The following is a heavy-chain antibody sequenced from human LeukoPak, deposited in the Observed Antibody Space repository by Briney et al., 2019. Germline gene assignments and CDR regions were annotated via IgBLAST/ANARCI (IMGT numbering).Heavy chain of an antibody. V-gene: IGHV3-30-3*01. CDR2: ISYDGVDK. J-gene: IGHJ3*02. CDR3: ARDDAFDI. Sequence: GGSLRLSCAASQFIFNNYAMSWVRQAPGKGLEWVASISYDGVDKYYADSLKGRFTMSRDNSKNTLYLQMNSLRAEDTAVYYCARDDAFDIWGQGTMVTVSS. CDR1: QFIFNNYA.